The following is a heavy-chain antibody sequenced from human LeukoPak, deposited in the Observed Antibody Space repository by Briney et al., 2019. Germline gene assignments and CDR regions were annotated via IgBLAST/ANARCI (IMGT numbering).Heavy chain of an antibody. Sequence: GASVKVSCKASGGTFSSYAISWVRQAPGQGLEWMGRIIPILGIANHAQKFQGRVTITADKSTSTAYMELSSLRSEDTAVYYCARDRQQWLVRHFDYWGQGTLVTVSS. CDR3: ARDRQQWLVRHFDY. CDR2: IIPILGIA. D-gene: IGHD6-19*01. V-gene: IGHV1-69*04. CDR1: GGTFSSYA. J-gene: IGHJ4*02.